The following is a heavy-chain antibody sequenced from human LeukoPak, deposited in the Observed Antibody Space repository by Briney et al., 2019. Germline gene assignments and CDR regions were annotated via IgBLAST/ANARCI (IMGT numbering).Heavy chain of an antibody. D-gene: IGHD2-2*01. CDR1: GYTFTGYY. CDR2: INPNSGGT. Sequence: ASVKVSCKASGYTFTGYYMHWVRQAPGQALEWMGWINPNSGGTNYAQKFQGRVTMTRDTSISTAYMELSRLRSDDTAVYYCARALGGYCSSTSCFPSNWFDPWGQGTLVTVSS. V-gene: IGHV1-2*02. J-gene: IGHJ5*02. CDR3: ARALGGYCSSTSCFPSNWFDP.